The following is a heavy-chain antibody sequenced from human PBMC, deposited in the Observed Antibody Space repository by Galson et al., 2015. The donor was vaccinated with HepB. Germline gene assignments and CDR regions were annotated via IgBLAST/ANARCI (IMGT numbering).Heavy chain of an antibody. J-gene: IGHJ4*02. CDR1: GFSVRSYS. CDR2: IHWSGFYI. CDR3: ARELTRQLPLDY. V-gene: IGHV3-21*01. D-gene: IGHD2-2*01. Sequence: SLRLSCAASGFSVRSYSMNWVRQAPGKGLEWISSIHWSGFYIYYADSVKGRFTISRDNAKNSLYLQMNSLTAEDTAVYYCARELTRQLPLDYWDQGALVTVSS.